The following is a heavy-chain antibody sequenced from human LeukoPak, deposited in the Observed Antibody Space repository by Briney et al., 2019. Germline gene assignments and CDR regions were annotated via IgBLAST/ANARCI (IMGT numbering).Heavy chain of an antibody. J-gene: IGHJ4*02. CDR3: ALEEPLTTVTTI. CDR2: IRYDGSNK. V-gene: IGHV3-30*02. Sequence: PGGSLRLSCAASGFTFSSYGMHWVRQAPGKGLEWVAFIRYDGSNKYYADSVKGRFTISRDNSKNTLYLQMNSLRAEDTAVYYCALEEPLTTVTTIGGQGTLVTVSS. CDR1: GFTFSSYG. D-gene: IGHD4-17*01.